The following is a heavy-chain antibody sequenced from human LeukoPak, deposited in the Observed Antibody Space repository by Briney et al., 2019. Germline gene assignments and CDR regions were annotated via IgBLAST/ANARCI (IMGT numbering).Heavy chain of an antibody. J-gene: IGHJ3*02. CDR1: GFTFGGYA. D-gene: IGHD3-22*01. V-gene: IGHV3-49*04. CDR3: TRGGYYDSSGYYLQAFDI. CDR2: IRSKDNDGTT. Sequence: GGSLRLSCTASGFTFGGYAISWVRQAPGKGLEWLGFIRSKDNDGTTAYAASVKGRFIISRDDSKSIAYLQMNSLKTEDTAVYYCTRGGYYDSSGYYLQAFDIWGQGTMVTVSS.